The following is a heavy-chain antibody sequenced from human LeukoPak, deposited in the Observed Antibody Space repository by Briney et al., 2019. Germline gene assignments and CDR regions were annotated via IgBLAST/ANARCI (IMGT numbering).Heavy chain of an antibody. CDR1: GGSISSSSYY. Sequence: SETLSLTCTVSGGSISSSSYYWGWIRQPPGKGLEWIGSINYSGSTYYNPSLKSRVTISVDTSKNQFSLKLSSVTAADTAVYYCASSDYDILTGYYTGFDYWGQGTLVTVSS. J-gene: IGHJ4*02. CDR2: INYSGST. CDR3: ASSDYDILTGYYTGFDY. V-gene: IGHV4-39*01. D-gene: IGHD3-9*01.